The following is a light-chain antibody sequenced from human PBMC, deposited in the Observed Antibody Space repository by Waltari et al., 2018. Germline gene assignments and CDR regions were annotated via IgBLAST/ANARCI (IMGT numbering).Light chain of an antibody. CDR1: SHDVGGYNY. V-gene: IGLV2-14*01. CDR3: NSFTSSSTWV. J-gene: IGLJ3*02. Sequence: QSALTQPASVSGSPGQSITISCTGPSHDVGGYNYVSWYQQHPGKAPKLLIFDVNDRPSRVSNRFSGSKSGNTASLTISGLQAEDEADYYCNSFTSSSTWVFGGGTKLTVL. CDR2: DVN.